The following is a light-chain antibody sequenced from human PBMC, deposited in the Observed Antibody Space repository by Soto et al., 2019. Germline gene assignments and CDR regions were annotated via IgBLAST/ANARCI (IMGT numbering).Light chain of an antibody. Sequence: IVLTQSPGTLSLSPGERATLSCSASQSVYSDFLAWYQQKPGQAPRLLIYGASSRATGIPDRFSGSGSGTDFTLTISILEPEDFAVYYCQQYCSSPLTFGGGTKVEIK. CDR3: QQYCSSPLT. CDR1: QSVYSDF. CDR2: GAS. J-gene: IGKJ4*01. V-gene: IGKV3-20*01.